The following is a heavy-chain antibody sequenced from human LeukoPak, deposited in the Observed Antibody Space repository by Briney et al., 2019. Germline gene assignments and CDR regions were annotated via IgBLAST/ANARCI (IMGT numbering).Heavy chain of an antibody. Sequence: SETLSLTCAVYGGSFSGYYWSWIRQPPGKGLEWIGEINHSGSTNYNPSLKSRVTISVDTSKNQFSLKLSSVTAADTAVYYCASMLYYSSSWYGGDYWGQGTLVTVSS. CDR1: GGSFSGYY. CDR3: ASMLYYSSSWYGGDY. D-gene: IGHD6-13*01. CDR2: INHSGST. V-gene: IGHV4-34*01. J-gene: IGHJ4*02.